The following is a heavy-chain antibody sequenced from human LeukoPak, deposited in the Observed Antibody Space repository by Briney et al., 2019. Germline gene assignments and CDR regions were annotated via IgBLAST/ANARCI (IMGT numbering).Heavy chain of an antibody. V-gene: IGHV1-3*01. CDR3: ARDPQNHGSYYFFHWFDP. Sequence: GASVKVSCKASGYTFTSYAMHWVRQAPGQRLEWMGWINAGNGNTKYSQKFQGRVTITRDTSASTAYMELSSLRSEDTAVYYCARDPQNHGSYYFFHWFDPWGQGTLVTVSS. CDR1: GYTFTSYA. J-gene: IGHJ5*02. CDR2: INAGNGNT. D-gene: IGHD1-26*01.